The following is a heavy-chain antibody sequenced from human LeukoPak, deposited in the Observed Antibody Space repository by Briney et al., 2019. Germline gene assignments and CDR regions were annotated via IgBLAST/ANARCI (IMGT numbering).Heavy chain of an antibody. V-gene: IGHV4-39*01. CDR2: IYYSGST. CDR3: ARHVNYYDSSGYYYYYFDY. CDR1: GGSISSSSYY. D-gene: IGHD3-22*01. J-gene: IGHJ4*02. Sequence: SETLSLTCTVSGGSISSSSYYWGWIRQPPGKGLEWIGSIYYSGSTYYNPSLKSRVTISVDTSKNQFSLKLSSVTAADTAVYYCARHVNYYDSSGYYYYYFDYWGQGTLVTVSS.